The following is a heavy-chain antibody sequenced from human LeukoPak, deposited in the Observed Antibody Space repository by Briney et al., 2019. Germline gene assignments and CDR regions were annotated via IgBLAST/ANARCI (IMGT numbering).Heavy chain of an antibody. CDR2: ISYDGSNK. Sequence: GGSLRLSCAASGFTFSSYGMHWVRQAPGKGLEWVAVISYDGSNKYYADSVKGRFTISRDNSKNTLYLQMDSLRAEDTAVYYCAKTRPLDSSSWSHGDYWGQGTLVTVSS. J-gene: IGHJ4*02. V-gene: IGHV3-30*18. D-gene: IGHD6-13*01. CDR3: AKTRPLDSSSWSHGDY. CDR1: GFTFSSYG.